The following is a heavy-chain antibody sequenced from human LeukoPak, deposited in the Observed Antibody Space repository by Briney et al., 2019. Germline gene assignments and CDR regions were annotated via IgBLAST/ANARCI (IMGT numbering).Heavy chain of an antibody. Sequence: SGGSLRLSCAASGFTFSSYEMNWVRQAPGKGLEWVAVISYGGSNKYYADSVKGRFTISRDNSKNTLYLQMNSLRAEDTAVYYCARDWRYYGSGSYYKMPWYWFDPWGQGTLVTVSS. V-gene: IGHV3-30*01. J-gene: IGHJ5*02. D-gene: IGHD3-10*01. CDR2: ISYGGSNK. CDR3: ARDWRYYGSGSYYKMPWYWFDP. CDR1: GFTFSSYE.